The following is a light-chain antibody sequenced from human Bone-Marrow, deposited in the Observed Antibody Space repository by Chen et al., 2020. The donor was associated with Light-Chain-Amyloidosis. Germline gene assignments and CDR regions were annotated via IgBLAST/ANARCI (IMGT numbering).Light chain of an antibody. CDR3: QSADSSGTYEVI. CDR2: RAT. CDR1: DLPTKY. Sequence: SYELTQPPSVSVSPGQTARITCSGDDLPTKYAYWYQQNPGQAPVLVIHRATEMPSGISERFSVSSSGTTATLNISGVQAEDEADYHCQSADSSGTYEVIFGGGTKLTVL. V-gene: IGLV3-25*03. J-gene: IGLJ2*01.